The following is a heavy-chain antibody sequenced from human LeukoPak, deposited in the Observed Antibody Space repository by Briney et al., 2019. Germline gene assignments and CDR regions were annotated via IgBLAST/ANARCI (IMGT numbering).Heavy chain of an antibody. J-gene: IGHJ6*03. Sequence: KPSETLSLTCTVSGGSISSYYWSWIRQPPGKGLEWIGYIYYSGSTNYNPSLKSRVTISVDTSMNQFSLKLSSVTAADTAVYYCARDRYDSSGYPHYYYYYYMDVWGKGTTVTVSS. D-gene: IGHD3-22*01. CDR3: ARDRYDSSGYPHYYYYYYMDV. CDR2: IYYSGST. V-gene: IGHV4-59*01. CDR1: GGSISSYY.